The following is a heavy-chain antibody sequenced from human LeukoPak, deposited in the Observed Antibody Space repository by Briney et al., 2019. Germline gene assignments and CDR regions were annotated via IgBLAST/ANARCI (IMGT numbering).Heavy chain of an antibody. D-gene: IGHD5-18*01. CDR3: ARDRPWIQLWSLADY. Sequence: GGSLRLSCAASGFTFRSYAMHWVRQPPGKGLEWEAVISYDGSNKYYADSVKGRFTMSRDNSKNTLYLQMNSLRAEDTAVYYCARDRPWIQLWSLADYWGQGTLVTVSS. V-gene: IGHV3-30*04. J-gene: IGHJ4*02. CDR2: ISYDGSNK. CDR1: GFTFRSYA.